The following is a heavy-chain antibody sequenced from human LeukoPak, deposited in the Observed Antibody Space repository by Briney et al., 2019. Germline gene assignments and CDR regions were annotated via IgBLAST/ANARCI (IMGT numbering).Heavy chain of an antibody. V-gene: IGHV4-34*01. Sequence: PLETLSLTCTVSGGSINSYYWSWIRQPPGKGLEWIGEINHSGSTNYNPSLKSRVTISVDTSKNQFSLKLSSVTAADTAVYYCARGRLRGTMVRGVPFDPWGQGTLVTVSS. CDR2: INHSGST. CDR1: GGSINSYY. J-gene: IGHJ5*02. D-gene: IGHD3-10*01. CDR3: ARGRLRGTMVRGVPFDP.